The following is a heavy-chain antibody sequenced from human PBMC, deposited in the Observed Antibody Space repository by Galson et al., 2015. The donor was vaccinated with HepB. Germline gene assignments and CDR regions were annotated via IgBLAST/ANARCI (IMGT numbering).Heavy chain of an antibody. CDR1: GGTFSSYA. Sequence: SVKVSCKASGGTFSSYAISWVRQAPGQGLEWMGRIIPILGIANYAQKFQGRVTITADKSTSTAYMELSSLRSEDTAVYYCASPKGEDPYYYGMDVWGQGTTVTVSS. J-gene: IGHJ6*02. V-gene: IGHV1-69*04. CDR3: ASPKGEDPYYYGMDV. CDR2: IIPILGIA.